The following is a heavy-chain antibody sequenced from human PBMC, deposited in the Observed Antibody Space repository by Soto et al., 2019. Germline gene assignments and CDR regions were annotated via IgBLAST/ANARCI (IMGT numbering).Heavy chain of an antibody. V-gene: IGHV6-1*01. CDR2: TYYRSKWYN. Sequence: SQTLSLTCAISGDSVSSNSAAWNWIRQSPSRGLEWLGRTYYRSKWYNDYAVSVKSRITINPDTSKNQFSLQLNSVTPEDTAVYYFSSSTLFDCICGRYRLGPEYYWGQGPLVTVSS. CDR1: GDSVSSNSAA. J-gene: IGHJ4*02. D-gene: IGHD3-16*02. CDR3: SSSTLFDCICGRYRLGPEYY.